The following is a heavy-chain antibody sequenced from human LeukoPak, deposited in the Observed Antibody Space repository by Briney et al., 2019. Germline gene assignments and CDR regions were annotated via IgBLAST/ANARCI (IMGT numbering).Heavy chain of an antibody. V-gene: IGHV4-39*01. CDR3: ASYLVATSFFDY. D-gene: IGHD5-12*01. J-gene: IGHJ4*02. CDR2: INYSGST. CDR1: GGSISSSSYY. Sequence: SETLSLTCTVSGGSISSSSYYRGWIRQPPGKGLEWIGSINYSGSTYYNPSLKSRVTISVDTSKNQFSLKLSSVTAADTAVYYCASYLVATSFFDYWGQGTLVTVSS.